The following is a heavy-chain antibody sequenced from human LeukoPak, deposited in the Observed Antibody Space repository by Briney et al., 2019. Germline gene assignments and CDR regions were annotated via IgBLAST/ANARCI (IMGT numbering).Heavy chain of an antibody. CDR3: ARTITYYYYYMDV. J-gene: IGHJ6*03. Sequence: SETLSLTCTVSGGSLSNSAYFWAWIRQPPGKGLEWIGTINYSGDRFYNPSLNSRVTMSVDTSKSQVSLNLISVTAADTAVYYCARTITYYYYYMDVWGKGTTVTVSS. V-gene: IGHV4-39*07. D-gene: IGHD3-10*01. CDR1: GGSLSNSAYF. CDR2: INYSGDR.